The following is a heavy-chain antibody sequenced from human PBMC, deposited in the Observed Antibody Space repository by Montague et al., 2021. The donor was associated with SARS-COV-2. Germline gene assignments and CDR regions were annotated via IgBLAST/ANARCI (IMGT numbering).Heavy chain of an antibody. CDR1: GGSTSNYY. CDR3: ARAQNICCIANCVNYFDL. Sequence: SETLSLTCSVSGGSTSNYYWTWIRQSPGKGLQWIGYIFYTGSKKFNPSLKTRVSMSLDASKNHFSLRLSAVTAADTARYYCARAQNICCIANCVNYFDLWGLGALVTVSS. D-gene: IGHD2-15*01. CDR2: IFYTGSK. V-gene: IGHV4-59*01. J-gene: IGHJ4*02.